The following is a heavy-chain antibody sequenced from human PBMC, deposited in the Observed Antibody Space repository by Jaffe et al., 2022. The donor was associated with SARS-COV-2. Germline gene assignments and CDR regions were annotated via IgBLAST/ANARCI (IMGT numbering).Heavy chain of an antibody. J-gene: IGHJ4*02. CDR1: GFTFSSFS. D-gene: IGHD3-22*01. Sequence: EVQLVESGGGLVQPGGSLRLSCAASGFTFSSFSMNWVRQARGKGLEWISGISSSGSSTYYADSVQGRFTISRDNANNSLYLLMNTLRDEDTAVYYCARGSSSGYYPVGYWGQGTLVTVSS. CDR2: ISSSGSST. CDR3: ARGSSSGYYPVGY. V-gene: IGHV3-48*02.